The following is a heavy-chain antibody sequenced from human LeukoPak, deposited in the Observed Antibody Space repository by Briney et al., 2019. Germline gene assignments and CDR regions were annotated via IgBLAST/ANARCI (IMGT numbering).Heavy chain of an antibody. J-gene: IGHJ4*02. CDR3: VREIIRLGQDDYFDY. CDR2: ISSTSTYI. Sequence: NPGGSLRLSCAASGFTFSNYNMNWVRQAPGEGLEWVSSISSTSTYIYYADSVKGRFSISRDNTKNSQYLQMNSLRAEDTAVYYCVREIIRLGQDDYFDYWGQGTLVTVSS. V-gene: IGHV3-21*01. D-gene: IGHD3-3*02. CDR1: GFTFSNYN.